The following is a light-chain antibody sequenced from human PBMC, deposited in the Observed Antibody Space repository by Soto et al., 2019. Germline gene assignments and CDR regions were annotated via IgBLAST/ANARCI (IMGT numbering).Light chain of an antibody. Sequence: MVMTQSPATLPVSTGERATFSCRASQSVRSNLAWYQQKPGQAPRLFIYGASTRATGIPAKFSVSGSGTDFTLTISRMQREDFVVYFCQQYGRSPTLSQGTKVDIK. CDR1: QSVRSN. CDR2: GAS. CDR3: QQYGRSPT. J-gene: IGKJ1*01. V-gene: IGKV3-15*01.